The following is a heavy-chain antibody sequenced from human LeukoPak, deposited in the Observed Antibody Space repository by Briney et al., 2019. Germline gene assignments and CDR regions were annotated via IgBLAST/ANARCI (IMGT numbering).Heavy chain of an antibody. J-gene: IGHJ4*02. D-gene: IGHD6-19*01. V-gene: IGHV3-20*04. Sequence: GGSLRLSCAASGFTFDDYAMSWVRQAPGKGLEWVSGIGKNGGNPGYADSVKGRFTISRDNAKNSLYLQMNSLRAEDTALFFCTRDPSTVAIDYWGQGTLVTVSS. CDR2: IGKNGGNP. CDR3: TRDPSTVAIDY. CDR1: GFTFDDYA.